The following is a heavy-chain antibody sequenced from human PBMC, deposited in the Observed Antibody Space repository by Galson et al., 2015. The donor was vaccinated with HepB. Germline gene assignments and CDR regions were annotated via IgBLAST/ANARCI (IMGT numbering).Heavy chain of an antibody. J-gene: IGHJ4*02. D-gene: IGHD6-13*01. CDR1: GGTFSRYT. CDR2: ITPIFGTA. CDR3: AREGIAAVTSPVDY. Sequence: SVKVSCKASGGTFSRYTINWVRQAPGQGLEWMGGITPIFGTANYAQKFQGRVTITADESTSTAYMELSSLRSEDTAVYYCAREGIAAVTSPVDYWGQGTLVTVSS. V-gene: IGHV1-69*13.